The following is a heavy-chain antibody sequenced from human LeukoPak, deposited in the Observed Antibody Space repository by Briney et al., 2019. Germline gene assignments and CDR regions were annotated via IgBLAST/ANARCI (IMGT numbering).Heavy chain of an antibody. V-gene: IGHV3-21*01. CDR3: ARCTTGKTFGSLREIKKSREIDY. CDR2: ISSSSSYI. CDR1: GFTFSSYS. Sequence: GGSLRLSCAASGFTFSSYSMNWVRQAPGKGLEWVSSISSSSSYIHYADSVRGRFTISRDNAKNSLFLQMNSLRGEDTAVYYCARCTTGKTFGSLREIKKSREIDYWGQGTLVTVSS. J-gene: IGHJ4*02. D-gene: IGHD1-1*01.